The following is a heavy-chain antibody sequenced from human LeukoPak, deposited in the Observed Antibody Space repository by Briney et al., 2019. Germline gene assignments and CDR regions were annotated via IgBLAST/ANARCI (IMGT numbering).Heavy chain of an antibody. CDR1: GFTFSSYA. V-gene: IGHV3-30*04. D-gene: IGHD2-2*01. J-gene: IGHJ3*02. CDR3: ARDVNIVVVPADAFDI. Sequence: GRSLRLSCAASGFTFSSYAMHWVRQAPGKGLEWVAVISYDGSNKYYADSVKGRFTISGDNSKNTLYLQMNSLRAEDTAVYYCARDVNIVVVPADAFDIWGQGTMVTVSS. CDR2: ISYDGSNK.